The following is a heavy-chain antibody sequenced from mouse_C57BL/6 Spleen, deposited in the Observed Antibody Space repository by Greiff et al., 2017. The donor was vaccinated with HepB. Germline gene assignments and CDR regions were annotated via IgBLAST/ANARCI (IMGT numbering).Heavy chain of an antibody. CDR3: ARHGLYAMDY. CDR1: GFTFSDYG. Sequence: EVKVVESGGGLVKPGGSLKLSCAASGFTFSDYGMHWVRQAPEKGLEWVAYISSGSSTIYYADTVKGRFTISRDNAKNTLFLQMTSLRSEDTAMYYCARHGLYAMDYWGQGTSVTVSS. CDR2: ISSGSSTI. V-gene: IGHV5-17*01. J-gene: IGHJ4*01.